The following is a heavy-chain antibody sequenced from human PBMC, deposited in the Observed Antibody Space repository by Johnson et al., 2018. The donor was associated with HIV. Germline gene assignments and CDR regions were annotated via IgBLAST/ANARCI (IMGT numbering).Heavy chain of an antibody. Sequence: QELLVESGGGVVQPGRSLRLSCAASGFTFSSYAMHWVRQAPGKGLEWVAVISYDGSTKYYADSVKGRFTISRDNSKNTMDLQMNSLRAEDTAVYYGAKEYYYDSSGFPDAFDIWGQGTMVTVSS. CDR2: ISYDGSTK. CDR1: GFTFSSYA. J-gene: IGHJ3*02. CDR3: AKEYYYDSSGFPDAFDI. V-gene: IGHV3-30*04. D-gene: IGHD3-22*01.